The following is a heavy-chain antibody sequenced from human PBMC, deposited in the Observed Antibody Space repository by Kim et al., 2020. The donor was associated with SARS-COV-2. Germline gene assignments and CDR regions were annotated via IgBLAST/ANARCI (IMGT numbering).Heavy chain of an antibody. CDR3: ARGQPEIRYFDWLPAGDAFDI. J-gene: IGHJ3*02. D-gene: IGHD3-9*01. CDR1: GFTFSSYW. V-gene: IGHV3-74*01. Sequence: GGSLRLSCAASGFTFSSYWMHWVRQAPGKGLVWVSRINSDGSSTSYADSVKGRFTISRDNAKNTLYLQMNSLRAEDTAVYYCARGQPEIRYFDWLPAGDAFDIWGQGTMVTVSS. CDR2: INSDGSST.